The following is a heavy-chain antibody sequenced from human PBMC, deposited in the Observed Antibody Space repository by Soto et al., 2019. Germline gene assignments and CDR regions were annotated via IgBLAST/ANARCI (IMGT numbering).Heavy chain of an antibody. Sequence: SETLSLTCTVSGGSVSSSTYHWGWIRQPPGKGLEWIGSIYYSGNTYYNPSLKSRVTISVDTSQNQFSLKLSSVTAADTAVYYCARLRPGIFDSWGQGTLVTVSS. CDR1: GGSVSSSTYH. J-gene: IGHJ4*02. CDR3: ARLRPGIFDS. CDR2: IYYSGNT. V-gene: IGHV4-39*01. D-gene: IGHD1-26*01.